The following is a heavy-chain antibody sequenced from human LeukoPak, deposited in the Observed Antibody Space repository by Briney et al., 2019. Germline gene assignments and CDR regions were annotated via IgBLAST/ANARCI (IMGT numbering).Heavy chain of an antibody. V-gene: IGHV1-2*02. Sequence: ASVKVSCKASGYSLKDYFIHWVRQAPGQGLEWLGWINSKSGDTDYGQQFQGRVHMTRDMAITTVYMELNSLRPADTAIYYCARADSSDNSYSIGYLDPRGQGTLVTVSS. CDR2: INSKSGDT. CDR3: ARADSSDNSYSIGYLDP. D-gene: IGHD3-22*01. J-gene: IGHJ5*02. CDR1: GYSLKDYF.